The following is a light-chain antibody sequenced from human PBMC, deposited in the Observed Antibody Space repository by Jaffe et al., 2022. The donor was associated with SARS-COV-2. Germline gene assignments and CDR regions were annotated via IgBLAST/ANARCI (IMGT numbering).Light chain of an antibody. CDR1: SGDIGRYKY. CDR2: DVT. V-gene: IGLV2-11*01. CDR3: CSYTGRYSLL. J-gene: IGLJ2*01. Sequence: QSALTQPRSVSGSPGQSVTISCTGTSGDIGRYKYVSWYQQSPGKAPKLMIYDVTERPSGVPDRFSGSKSGNTASLTISGLLTEDEGDYYCCSYTGRYSLLFGGGTKVTV.